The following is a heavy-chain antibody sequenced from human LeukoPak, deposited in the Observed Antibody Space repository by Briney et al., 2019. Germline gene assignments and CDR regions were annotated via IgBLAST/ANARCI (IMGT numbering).Heavy chain of an antibody. Sequence: GGSLRLSCAASGFSFSTYALSRVRQAPGGGLEWVSAICGSGTNTYYADSVKGRFTISRDNSKNTLDLQMNSLRAEDTAVYYCAKAGGGNCFSSLDFWGQGTLVTVSS. CDR2: ICGSGTNT. V-gene: IGHV3-23*01. CDR3: AKAGGGNCFSSLDF. CDR1: GFSFSTYA. D-gene: IGHD2-15*01. J-gene: IGHJ4*02.